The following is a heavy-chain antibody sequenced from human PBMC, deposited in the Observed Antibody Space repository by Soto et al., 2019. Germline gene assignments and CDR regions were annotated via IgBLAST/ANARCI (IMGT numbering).Heavy chain of an antibody. V-gene: IGHV1-8*01. D-gene: IGHD3-9*01. CDR2: MNPNSGNT. CDR3: AREGTGYDILTGYFQYRSAPNYYGMDV. J-gene: IGHJ6*02. CDR1: GYTFSSYD. Sequence: ASVNVSCKASGYTFSSYDSNWVRQATGQGLELMGWMNPNSGNTGYAQKFQGRVTMTRNTSISTAYMELSSLRSEDTAVYYCAREGTGYDILTGYFQYRSAPNYYGMDVWGQGTTVTVSS.